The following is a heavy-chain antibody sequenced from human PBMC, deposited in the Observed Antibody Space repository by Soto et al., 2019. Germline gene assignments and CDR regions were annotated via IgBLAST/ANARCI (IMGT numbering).Heavy chain of an antibody. CDR1: TFSSSW. CDR3: VRDGQWLPRDGLRSSYYFDY. J-gene: IGHJ4*02. D-gene: IGHD6-19*01. V-gene: IGHV3-74*01. CDR2: INPDGSSK. Sequence: TFSSSWMYWVRQAPGKGLVWVSRINPDGSSKSYADSVKGRFTLSRDNAKNTLYLQMNSLRVEDTAVYYCVRDGQWLPRDGLRSSYYFDYWGQGTLVTVSP.